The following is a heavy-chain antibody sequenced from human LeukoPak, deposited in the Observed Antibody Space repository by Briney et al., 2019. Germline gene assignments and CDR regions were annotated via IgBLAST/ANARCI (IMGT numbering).Heavy chain of an antibody. V-gene: IGHV1-2*02. CDR3: ARGNPRDLEPIGAFDP. CDR2: INPNSGGT. J-gene: IGHJ5*02. D-gene: IGHD1-1*01. Sequence: GASVKVSCKASGYTFTGYYMHWVRQAPGQGLEWMGWINPNSGGTNYAQKFQGRVTMTRDTSISTAYMELSRLRSDDTAVYYCARGNPRDLEPIGAFDPWGQGTLVTVSS. CDR1: GYTFTGYY.